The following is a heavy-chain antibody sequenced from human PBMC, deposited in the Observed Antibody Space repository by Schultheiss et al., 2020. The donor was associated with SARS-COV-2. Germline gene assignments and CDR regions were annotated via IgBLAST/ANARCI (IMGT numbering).Heavy chain of an antibody. CDR2: INHSGST. V-gene: IGHV4-34*01. CDR1: GGSISSYY. J-gene: IGHJ6*03. CDR3: ARGAGRSGYYYGSGSYYNVDYYYMDV. Sequence: SETLSLTCTVSGGSISSYYWSWIRQPPGKGLEWIGEINHSGSTNYNPSLKSRVTISVDTSKNQFSLKLSSVTAADTAVYYCARGAGRSGYYYGSGSYYNVDYYYMDVWGKGTTVTVSS. D-gene: IGHD3-10*01.